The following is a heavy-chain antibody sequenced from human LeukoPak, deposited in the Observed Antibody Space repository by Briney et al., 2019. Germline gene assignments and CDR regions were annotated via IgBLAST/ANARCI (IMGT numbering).Heavy chain of an antibody. D-gene: IGHD2/OR15-2a*01. CDR1: GFSLSRYW. V-gene: IGHV3-7*01. CDR3: ARDLDFYATDY. J-gene: IGHJ4*02. Sequence: GGSLRLSCAASGFSLSRYWMSWVRQAPGKGLEWAANIGKDGTGNHYVDSVKGRFTISRDNAKNSLYLQMNSLRADDTAVYYCARDLDFYATDYWGQGTLVTVSS. CDR2: IGKDGTGN.